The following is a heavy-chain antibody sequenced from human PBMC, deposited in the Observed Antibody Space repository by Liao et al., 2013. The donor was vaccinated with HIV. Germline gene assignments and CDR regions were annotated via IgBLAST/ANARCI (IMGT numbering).Heavy chain of an antibody. J-gene: IGHJ6*04. CDR2: SIYTSGNT. Sequence: QVQLQESGPGLVKPSQTLSLTCTVSGGSISSGSYYWSWIRQPAGKGLEWMGFSIYTSGNTNYNPSLKSRVTISVDTSKNQFSLKLSSVTAADTAVYYCARDRRGGPDVWGKGTTVTVSS. V-gene: IGHV4-61*02. CDR1: GGSISSGSYY. CDR3: ARDRRGGPDV. D-gene: IGHD3-16*01.